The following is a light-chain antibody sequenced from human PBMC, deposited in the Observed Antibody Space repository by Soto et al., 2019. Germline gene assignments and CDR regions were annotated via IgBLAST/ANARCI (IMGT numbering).Light chain of an antibody. CDR2: AAS. CDR1: QGISSY. CDR3: QQINSYPLT. J-gene: IGKJ4*01. V-gene: IGKV1-9*01. Sequence: DIQLTQSPLFLSVSVGDRVTITCRASQGISSYLAWYQQKSGKAPKLLIYAASTLQSGVPSRFSGSGSGTEFTLTISSLQPEDFATYYCQQINSYPLTFGGGTKVEIK.